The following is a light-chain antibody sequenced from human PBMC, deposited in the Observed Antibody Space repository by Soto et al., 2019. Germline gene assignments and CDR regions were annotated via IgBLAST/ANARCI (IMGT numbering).Light chain of an antibody. J-gene: IGLJ3*02. CDR1: SSDIGSSNY. CDR2: DVS. CDR3: SSYGASSTL. V-gene: IGLV2-14*03. Sequence: QSVLTQPASLSGSPGQSITISCTGTSSDIGSSNYVSWYQQHPGKAPKLMIFDVSYRPSGISDRFSGSKSGNTASLTISALQPEDEADYYCSSYGASSTLFGGGTKVTVL.